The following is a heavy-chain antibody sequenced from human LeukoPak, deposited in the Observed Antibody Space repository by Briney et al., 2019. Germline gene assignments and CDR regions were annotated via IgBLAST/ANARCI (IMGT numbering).Heavy chain of an antibody. V-gene: IGHV3-30*18. Sequence: GGSLRLSCAASGFTFSSYAMSWVRQAPGKGLEWVAVISYDGSNKYYADSVKGRFTISRDNSKNTLYLQMNSLRAEDTAVYYCAKDDYGDYYTFDYWGQGTLVTVSS. CDR3: AKDDYGDYYTFDY. CDR1: GFTFSSYA. CDR2: ISYDGSNK. J-gene: IGHJ4*02. D-gene: IGHD4-17*01.